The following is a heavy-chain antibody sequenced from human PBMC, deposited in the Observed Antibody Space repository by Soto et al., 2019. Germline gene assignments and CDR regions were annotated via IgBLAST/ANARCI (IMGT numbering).Heavy chain of an antibody. CDR1: GGTFSSYA. Sequence: QVQLVQSGAEVKKPGSSVKVSCKASGGTFSSYAISWVRQAPGQGLEWMGGIIPIFDTANYAQKFQGRVTITADKSTSTADMELSSLRSEDTAVYSCAGCFVSSSSGSIDYWGQGTLVTVSS. J-gene: IGHJ4*02. CDR3: AGCFVSSSSGSIDY. CDR2: IIPIFDTA. D-gene: IGHD2-2*01. V-gene: IGHV1-69*06.